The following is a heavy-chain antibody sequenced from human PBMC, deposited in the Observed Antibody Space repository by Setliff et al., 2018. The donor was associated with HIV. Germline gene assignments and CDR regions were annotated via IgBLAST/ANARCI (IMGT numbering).Heavy chain of an antibody. CDR2: ISASGGST. V-gene: IGHV1-18*01. Sequence: ASVKVSCKASGYTFTSYGISWVRQAPGQGLEWMGWISASGGSTSYAQKFQGRVTITADENTSTAYMELSSLRSEDATVYYCARGGPIFYYYYYMDVWGKGTTVTVS. D-gene: IGHD3-3*02. J-gene: IGHJ6*03. CDR3: ARGGPIFYYYYYMDV. CDR1: GYTFTSYG.